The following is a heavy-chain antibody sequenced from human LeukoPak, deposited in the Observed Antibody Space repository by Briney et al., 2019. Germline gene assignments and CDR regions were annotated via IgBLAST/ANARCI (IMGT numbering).Heavy chain of an antibody. CDR1: GITLSNYG. Sequence: GGSLRLSCAVSGITLSNYGMSWVRQAPGKGLEWVAGISDRGSRTNYADSVKGRFTISTDHPENTLYLEMNSLRAEDTAVYFCAKRGVVIRDILVGFHKEAYYFDSWGQGALVTVSS. D-gene: IGHD2-15*01. J-gene: IGHJ4*02. CDR2: ISDRGSRT. CDR3: AKRGVVIRDILVGFHKEAYYFDS. V-gene: IGHV3-23*01.